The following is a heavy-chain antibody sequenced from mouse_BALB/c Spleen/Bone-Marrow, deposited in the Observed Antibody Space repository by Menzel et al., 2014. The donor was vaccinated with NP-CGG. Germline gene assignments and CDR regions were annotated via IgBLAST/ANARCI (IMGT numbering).Heavy chain of an antibody. CDR2: IRLKSNNYET. Sequence: EVQLVESGGGLVQPGGSMKFSCVATGVTFSNYWMNWVRRSPERGLEWVAEIRLKSNNYETHYAESVKGRFTISRDDSKSRVYLQMNNLRAEDTGIYYCMYGNPFAYWGQGTLVTVSA. J-gene: IGHJ3*01. D-gene: IGHD2-10*02. CDR1: GVTFSNYW. CDR3: MYGNPFAY. V-gene: IGHV6-6*02.